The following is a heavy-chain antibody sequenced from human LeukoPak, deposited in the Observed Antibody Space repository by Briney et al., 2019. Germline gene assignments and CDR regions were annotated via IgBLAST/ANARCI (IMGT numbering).Heavy chain of an antibody. V-gene: IGHV4-34*01. Sequence: SETLSLTCAVYGGSLSGYYWSWIRQPPGKGLEWIGEINHSGSTNYNPSLKSRVTISVDTSKNQFSLKLSSVTAADTAAYYCARGRWGYYYGSGRKGYYFDYWGQGTLVTVSS. D-gene: IGHD3-10*01. CDR3: ARGRWGYYYGSGRKGYYFDY. J-gene: IGHJ4*02. CDR2: INHSGST. CDR1: GGSLSGYY.